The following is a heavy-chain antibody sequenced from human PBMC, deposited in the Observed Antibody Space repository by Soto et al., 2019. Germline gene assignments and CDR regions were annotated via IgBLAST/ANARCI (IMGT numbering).Heavy chain of an antibody. CDR2: IYYTGST. J-gene: IGHJ4*02. CDR1: GGSISHYY. V-gene: IGHV4-59*01. Sequence: SETLSLTCTFSGGSISHYYWSWIRQPPGKGLEWIGFIYYTGSTNYNPSLKSRVTISVDTSKNQFSLKLNSVTAADTAVYYCARSAGSGTYRDFWGQGTLVTVSS. CDR3: ARSAGSGTYRDF. D-gene: IGHD3-10*01.